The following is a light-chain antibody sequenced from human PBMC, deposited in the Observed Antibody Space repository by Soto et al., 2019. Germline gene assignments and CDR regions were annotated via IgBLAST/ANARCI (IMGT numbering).Light chain of an antibody. CDR1: RAITNH. V-gene: IGKV1-39*01. CDR2: AAS. Sequence: DVQLTQSPSPLSASVGDRVSISCRASRAITNHLNWYQQKPGKAPILLVYAASTLETGVPSRFSGSGSGTYFTLTIDNLQPEDVATYFCQQNYITPLTFGGGTKVEI. J-gene: IGKJ4*01. CDR3: QQNYITPLT.